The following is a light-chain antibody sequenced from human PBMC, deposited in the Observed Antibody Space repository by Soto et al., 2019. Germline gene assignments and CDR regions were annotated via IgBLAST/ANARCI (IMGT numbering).Light chain of an antibody. CDR2: DAS. J-gene: IGKJ1*01. Sequence: DIQMTQSPSTLSASVGDRVTITCRASQSISSWLAWYQQKPGKAPKLLIYDASSLESGVPSRFSGSGSGTEFTLTISSLQPDDFATYYCQQYNNLWTFGQGTKVDI. CDR3: QQYNNLWT. CDR1: QSISSW. V-gene: IGKV1-5*01.